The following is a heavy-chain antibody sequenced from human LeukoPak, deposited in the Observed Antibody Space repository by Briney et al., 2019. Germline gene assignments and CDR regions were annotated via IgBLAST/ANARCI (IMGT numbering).Heavy chain of an antibody. CDR3: VRVKAETCNDLLSLFDS. J-gene: IGHJ4*02. Sequence: PGGSLRLSCAASGFTFSTYSMNWVRQAPGKGLEWVSYISSSSSTIYYADSVKARFSISRDNAKNSLYLQMNSLRAEDTAVYYCVRVKAETCNDLLSLFDSWGQGTLVTVSS. CDR1: GFTFSTYS. D-gene: IGHD3-9*01. V-gene: IGHV3-48*01. CDR2: ISSSSSTI.